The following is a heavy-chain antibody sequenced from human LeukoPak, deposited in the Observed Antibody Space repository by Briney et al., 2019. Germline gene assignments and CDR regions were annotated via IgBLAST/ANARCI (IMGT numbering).Heavy chain of an antibody. Sequence: ASVKVSCKASGYTYTRYDINWVRQATGQGLEWMGWMNPNSGNTGYAQKFQGRVTMTRNTSISTAYMELSSLRSEDTAVYYCARKRMGATGFDYWGQGTLVTVSS. CDR1: GYTYTRYD. CDR3: ARKRMGATGFDY. CDR2: MNPNSGNT. J-gene: IGHJ4*02. V-gene: IGHV1-8*01. D-gene: IGHD1-26*01.